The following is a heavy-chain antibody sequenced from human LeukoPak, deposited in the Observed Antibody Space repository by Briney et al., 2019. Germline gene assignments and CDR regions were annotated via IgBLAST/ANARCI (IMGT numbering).Heavy chain of an antibody. CDR3: ARGRPYYYGSGSYYPLGGMDV. Sequence: ASVKVSCKASGYTFTSYYMHWVRQAPGQGLEWMGIINPSGGSTSYAQKFQGRVTMTRDTSTSTVYMELSSLRSEDTAVYYCARGRPYYYGSGSYYPLGGMDVWGKGTTVTVSS. D-gene: IGHD3-10*01. V-gene: IGHV1-46*01. J-gene: IGHJ6*04. CDR2: INPSGGST. CDR1: GYTFTSYY.